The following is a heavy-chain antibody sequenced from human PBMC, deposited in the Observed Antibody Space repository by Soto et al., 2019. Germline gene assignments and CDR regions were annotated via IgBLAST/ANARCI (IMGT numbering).Heavy chain of an antibody. V-gene: IGHV4-34*01. Sequence: PSETLSLTCAVYGGSFIGYYCIFIRHPPLKWLEWIVEINHSGSTNYNPSLKSRVTISVDTSKNQFSLKLSSVTAADTAVYYCARVRSYPYSSSWYTPYYYYGMDVWGQGTTVTVSS. CDR1: GGSFIGYY. CDR3: ARVRSYPYSSSWYTPYYYYGMDV. D-gene: IGHD6-13*01. CDR2: INHSGST. J-gene: IGHJ6*02.